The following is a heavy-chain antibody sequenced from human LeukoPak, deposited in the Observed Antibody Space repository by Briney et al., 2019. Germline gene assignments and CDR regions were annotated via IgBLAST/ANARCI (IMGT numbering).Heavy chain of an antibody. J-gene: IGHJ4*02. Sequence: ASVTVSFTASGHTFTSYAMHWVRQAPGQRLEWMGWINAGNGNTKYSQKFQGRVTITRDTSASTAYMELSSLRSEDTAVYYCARMTYDFWSGYWSYFDYWGQGTLVTVSS. CDR3: ARMTYDFWSGYWSYFDY. CDR2: INAGNGNT. CDR1: GHTFTSYA. V-gene: IGHV1-3*01. D-gene: IGHD3-3*01.